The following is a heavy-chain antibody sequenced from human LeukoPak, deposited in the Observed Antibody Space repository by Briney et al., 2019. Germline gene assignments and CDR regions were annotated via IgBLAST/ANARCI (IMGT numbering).Heavy chain of an antibody. D-gene: IGHD6-19*01. V-gene: IGHV4-61*02. CDR3: ARRPSDWYSPIDY. CDR2: IYTSGST. J-gene: IGHJ4*02. Sequence: PSQTLSLTCTVSGGSINSGSYYWSWIRQPAGKGLEWIGRIYTSGSTNYNPSLKSRVTISLDTSKNQFSLKLNSVTAADTAVYYCARRPSDWYSPIDYWGPGTLVTVS. CDR1: GGSINSGSYY.